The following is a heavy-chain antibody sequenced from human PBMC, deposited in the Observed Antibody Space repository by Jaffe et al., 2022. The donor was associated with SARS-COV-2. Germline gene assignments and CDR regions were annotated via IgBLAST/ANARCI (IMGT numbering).Heavy chain of an antibody. V-gene: IGHV3-73*02. CDR2: SASKSNHYAT. J-gene: IGHJ3*02. CDR3: TVTIRDLAFDI. CDR1: GFTFSGSA. Sequence: ELQLVESGGALVQPGGSLKLSCEASGFTFSGSAIHWVRQASGKGLEWVGRSASKSNHYATSYAASVNGRFTISRGDSMNTAYLRMNSLKTEDTAVYYCTVTIRDLAFDIWGRGTVVTVSA. D-gene: IGHD3-10*01.